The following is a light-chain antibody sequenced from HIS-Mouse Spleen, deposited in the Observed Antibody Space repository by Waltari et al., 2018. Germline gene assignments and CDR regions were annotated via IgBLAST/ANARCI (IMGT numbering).Light chain of an antibody. Sequence: QSALTQPASVSGSPGQSITISCTGTSSDVGGYNDVPWYQPHPGKAPKLMIYDVSNRPSGVSNRFSGSKSGNTASLTISGLQAEDEADYYCSSYTSSSTRVFGGGTKLTVL. CDR3: SSYTSSSTRV. CDR2: DVS. V-gene: IGLV2-14*03. CDR1: SSDVGGYND. J-gene: IGLJ3*02.